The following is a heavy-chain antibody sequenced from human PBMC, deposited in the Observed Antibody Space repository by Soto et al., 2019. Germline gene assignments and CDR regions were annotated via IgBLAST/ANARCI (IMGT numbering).Heavy chain of an antibody. V-gene: IGHV3-74*01. CDR2: ISSDGSAA. CDR3: VRGGNRGMV. CDR1: GFTFSTYW. D-gene: IGHD5-18*01. Sequence: EVQLVESGGGLVQPGGSLRLSCAASGFTFSTYWMHWVRQAPGKGLVWVSVISSDGSAANYADSVKGRFTISRDNAKNTLYLQMNSLRAEDTGVYYCVRGGNRGMVWGQGTLVTVSS. J-gene: IGHJ4*02.